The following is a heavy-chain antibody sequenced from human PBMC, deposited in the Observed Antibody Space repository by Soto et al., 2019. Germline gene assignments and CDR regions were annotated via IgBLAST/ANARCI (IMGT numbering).Heavy chain of an antibody. D-gene: IGHD3-16*01. CDR1: GFTLRDYY. CDR3: AREDCLLIHDVSDV. J-gene: IGHJ6*02. V-gene: IGHV3-11*04. Sequence: GYLRPSLAGPGFTLRDYYMSWIRQAPGEGLEWGSDIRNGGNTIYDADSVKCRFTISRDHAKKSVYLQMKTLRVEDTAVYYSAREDCLLIHDVSDVWGQGTMVTVSS. CDR2: IRNGGNTI.